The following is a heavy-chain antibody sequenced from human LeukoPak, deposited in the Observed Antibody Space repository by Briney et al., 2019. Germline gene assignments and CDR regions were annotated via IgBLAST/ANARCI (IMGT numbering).Heavy chain of an antibody. CDR1: GGSISSGSYY. Sequence: PSETLSLTCTVSGGSISSGSYYWSWIRQPAGQGLEWIGYIYYSGSTNYNPSLKSRVTISVDTSKNQFSLKLSSVTAADTAVYYCARDRYYGSGSGFDYWGQGTLVTVSS. J-gene: IGHJ4*02. CDR2: IYYSGST. CDR3: ARDRYYGSGSGFDY. V-gene: IGHV4-61*10. D-gene: IGHD3-10*01.